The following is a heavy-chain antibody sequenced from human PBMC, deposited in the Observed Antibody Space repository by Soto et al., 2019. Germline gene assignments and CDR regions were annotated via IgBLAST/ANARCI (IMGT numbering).Heavy chain of an antibody. V-gene: IGHV1-2*04. Sequence: ASVKVSCKASGYTFTGYYMHWVRQAPGQGLEGMGWINPNSGGTNYAQKFQGWVTMTRDTSISTAYMELSRLRSDDTGVYYGARSQGATDFDYWGQGTLVTVSS. CDR2: INPNSGGT. CDR1: GYTFTGYY. J-gene: IGHJ4*02. CDR3: ARSQGATDFDY. D-gene: IGHD3-16*01.